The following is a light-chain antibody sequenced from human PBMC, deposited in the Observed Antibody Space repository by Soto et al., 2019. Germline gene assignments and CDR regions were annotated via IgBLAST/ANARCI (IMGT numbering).Light chain of an antibody. CDR2: LNSDGSH. CDR1: SGHSSSA. CDR3: QTWGTGVAV. J-gene: IGLJ7*01. Sequence: QSVLTQSPSASASLGASVKLTCTLSSGHSSSAIAWHQQQPEKGPRYLMKLNSDGSHSKGDGIPDRFSGSSSGAERYLTISSLQSEDEADYYCQTWGTGVAVFGGGTQLT. V-gene: IGLV4-69*01.